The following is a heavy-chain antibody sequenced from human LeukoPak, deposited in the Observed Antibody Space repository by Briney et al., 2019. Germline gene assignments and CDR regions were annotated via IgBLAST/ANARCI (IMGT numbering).Heavy chain of an antibody. CDR3: NHNREAWAFD. Sequence: GGSLRLSCAASGLTFTNAWMSWVRQAPGKGLEWVGLIKSNPDSGTTDYAAPVKGRFTISRDDSKNTLYLQMNSLKSEDTAMYYCNHNREAWAFDWGQGTLVTVSS. CDR2: IKSNPDSGTT. V-gene: IGHV3-15*01. D-gene: IGHD1-1*01. J-gene: IGHJ4*02. CDR1: GLTFTNAW.